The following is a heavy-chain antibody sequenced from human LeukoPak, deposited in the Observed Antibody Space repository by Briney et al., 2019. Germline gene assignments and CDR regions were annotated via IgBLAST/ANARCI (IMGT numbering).Heavy chain of an antibody. D-gene: IGHD1-7*01. J-gene: IGHJ4*02. CDR1: GFTFSDYY. V-gene: IGHV3-11*01. CDR2: IDSSGDVI. Sequence: KAGGSLRLSCAASGFTFSDYYMTWIRQAPGKGLEWLSYIDSSGDVIYDADSVKGRFTISRDNAKNSVFLQMNSLRAEDTAVYYCAKALRYNWNYPLIETGLDYWGQGTLVTVSS. CDR3: AKALRYNWNYPLIETGLDY.